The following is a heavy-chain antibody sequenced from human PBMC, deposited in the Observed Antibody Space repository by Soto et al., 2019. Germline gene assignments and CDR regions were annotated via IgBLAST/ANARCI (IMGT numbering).Heavy chain of an antibody. CDR3: ATTYYYDSSGQRFDY. J-gene: IGHJ4*02. CDR1: GGSISSSSYY. CDR2: IYYSGST. Sequence: QLQLQESGPGLVKPSETLSLTCTVSGGSISSSSYYWGWIRQPPGKGLEWIGSIYYSGSTYYNPSLKSRVTISVDTSKNQFSLKLSSVTAADTAVYYCATTYYYDSSGQRFDYWGQGTLVTVSS. V-gene: IGHV4-39*01. D-gene: IGHD3-22*01.